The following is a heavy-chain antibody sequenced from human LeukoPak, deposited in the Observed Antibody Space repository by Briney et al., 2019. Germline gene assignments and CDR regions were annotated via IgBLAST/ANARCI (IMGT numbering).Heavy chain of an antibody. CDR2: TYYTGST. CDR1: GGSINTNSYY. CDR3: ARDRRITMVRGNYYYMDV. J-gene: IGHJ6*03. D-gene: IGHD3-10*01. Sequence: SETLSLTCTVSGGSINTNSYYWVWIRQPPGKGLEWIGTTYYTGSTNYNPSLKSRVTMSVDTSKNQFSLKLSSVTAADTAVYYCARDRRITMVRGNYYYMDVWGKGTTVTISS. V-gene: IGHV4-39*07.